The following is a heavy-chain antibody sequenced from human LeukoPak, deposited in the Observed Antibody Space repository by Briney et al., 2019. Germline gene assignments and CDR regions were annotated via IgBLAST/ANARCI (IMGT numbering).Heavy chain of an antibody. J-gene: IGHJ5*02. CDR2: FDPEDGET. V-gene: IGHV1-24*01. Sequence: ASVKVSRKVSGYTLTELSMHWVRQAPGKGLEWMGGFDPEDGETIYAQKFQGRVTMTEDTSTDTAYMELSSLRSEDTAVYYCVLSAGELFWFDPWGQGTLVTVSS. CDR1: GYTLTELS. D-gene: IGHD3-10*01. CDR3: VLSAGELFWFDP.